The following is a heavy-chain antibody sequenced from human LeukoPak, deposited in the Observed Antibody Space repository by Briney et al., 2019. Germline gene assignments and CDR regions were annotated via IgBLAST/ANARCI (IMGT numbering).Heavy chain of an antibody. Sequence: SETLSLTCTVSGGSISSYYWSWIRQPAGKGLEWIGRIYTSGSTNYNPSLKSRVTMSVDTSKNQFPLKLSSVTAADTAVYYCARVVVVPAAIWSYYMDVWGKGTTVTVSS. CDR2: IYTSGST. CDR3: ARVVVVPAAIWSYYMDV. V-gene: IGHV4-4*07. CDR1: GGSISSYY. D-gene: IGHD2-2*01. J-gene: IGHJ6*03.